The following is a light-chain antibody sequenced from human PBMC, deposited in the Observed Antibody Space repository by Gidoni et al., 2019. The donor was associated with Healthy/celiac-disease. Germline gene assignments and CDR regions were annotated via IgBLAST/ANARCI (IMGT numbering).Light chain of an antibody. J-gene: IGKJ4*01. CDR3: QQRSTWPLT. V-gene: IGKV3-11*01. Sequence: EVVLTQSPANLSLSPGEGATLSCRASQSITRYLAWYQQKTGQATRLLIYDASNRDTGIPARFSGSGSGTDFTLTISSLEAEDFAVYYCQQRSTWPLTFGGXTKVEIK. CDR2: DAS. CDR1: QSITRY.